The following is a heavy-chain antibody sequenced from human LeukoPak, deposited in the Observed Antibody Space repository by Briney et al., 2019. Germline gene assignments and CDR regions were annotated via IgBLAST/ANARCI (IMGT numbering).Heavy chain of an antibody. D-gene: IGHD6-13*01. CDR2: ISSSGSYV. CDR1: VFTFSSYS. J-gene: IGHJ3*02. CDR3: TRMQQQLAIDAFDI. Sequence: GGSLRLSCAASVFTFSSYSINCVRQAPGKGLGWVSSISSSGSYVYYADSVKGRFTISRDNAKNSLYLQINSLRAEDTAVYYCTRMQQQLAIDAFDIWGQGTMVTVSS. V-gene: IGHV3-21*01.